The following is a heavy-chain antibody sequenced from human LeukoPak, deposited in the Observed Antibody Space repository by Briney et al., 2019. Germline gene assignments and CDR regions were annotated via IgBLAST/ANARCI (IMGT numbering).Heavy chain of an antibody. Sequence: PSETLSLTCAVYGGSFSGYYWSWIRQPPGKGLEWIGEINHSGSTNYNPSLKSRVTISVDTSKNQFSLKLSSVTAADTAVYYCASRPRLYSSGWYSVYMDVWGKGTTVTVSS. CDR2: INHSGST. CDR1: GGSFSGYY. CDR3: ASRPRLYSSGWYSVYMDV. V-gene: IGHV4-34*01. J-gene: IGHJ6*03. D-gene: IGHD6-19*01.